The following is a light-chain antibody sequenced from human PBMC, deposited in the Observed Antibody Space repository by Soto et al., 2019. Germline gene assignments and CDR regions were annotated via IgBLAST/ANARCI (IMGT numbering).Light chain of an antibody. Sequence: EIVMTQSPATLSVSPGERATLSCRASQSVSSNLAWYQQKPGQAPRLLISGASSRATGIPDRFSGSGSGTDFTLTISRLEPEDSAVYYCQQRNVWPPVTFGQGTRLEIK. V-gene: IGKV3D-15*01. CDR3: QQRNVWPPVT. CDR2: GAS. CDR1: QSVSSN. J-gene: IGKJ5*01.